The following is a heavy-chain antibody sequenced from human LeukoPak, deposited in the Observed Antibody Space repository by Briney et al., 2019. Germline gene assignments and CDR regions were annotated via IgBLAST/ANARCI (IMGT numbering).Heavy chain of an antibody. V-gene: IGHV4-38-2*02. CDR3: ARDCSSTSCYTGMDWFDP. CDR1: GYSISSGYY. CDR2: IYHSGST. D-gene: IGHD2-2*02. Sequence: SGTLSLTCTVSGYSISSGYYWGWIRQPPGKGLEWIGSIYHSGSTYYNPSLKSRVTISVDTSKNQFSLKLSSVTAADTAVYYCARDCSSTSCYTGMDWFDPWGQGTLVTVSS. J-gene: IGHJ5*02.